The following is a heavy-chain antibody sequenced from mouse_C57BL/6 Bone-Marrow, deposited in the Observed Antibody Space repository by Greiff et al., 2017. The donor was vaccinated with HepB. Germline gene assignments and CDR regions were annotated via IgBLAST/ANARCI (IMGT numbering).Heavy chain of an antibody. D-gene: IGHD3-2*02. CDR1: GYTFTSYW. V-gene: IGHV1-72*01. J-gene: IGHJ4*01. CDR2: IDPNSGGT. CDR3: ARVEQLRLRGEYYAMDY. Sequence: QVQLQQPGAELVKPGASVKLSCKASGYTFTSYWMHWVKQRPGRGLEWIGRIDPNSGGTKYNEKFKSKATLTVDKPSSTAYMQLSSLTSEDSAVYDCARVEQLRLRGEYYAMDYWGRGTSVTVSS.